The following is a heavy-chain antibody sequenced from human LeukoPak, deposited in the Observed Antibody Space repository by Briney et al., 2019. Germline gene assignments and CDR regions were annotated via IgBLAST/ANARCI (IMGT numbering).Heavy chain of an antibody. CDR2: IYRSGST. V-gene: IGHV4-61*09. D-gene: IGHD3-10*01. CDR3: ARLDTMRSGSYNYYYYMDV. J-gene: IGHJ6*03. CDR1: GGSISSGSYY. Sequence: SQTLSLTCTVSGGSISSGSYYWSWIRQPAGKRLEWIGHIYRSGSTNYNPSLKSRVTLSVDTSKNQFSLKLSSVTAADTAVYYCARLDTMRSGSYNYYYYMDVWGKGTTVTISS.